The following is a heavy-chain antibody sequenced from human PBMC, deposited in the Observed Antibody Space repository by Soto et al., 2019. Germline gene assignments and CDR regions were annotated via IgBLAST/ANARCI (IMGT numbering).Heavy chain of an antibody. D-gene: IGHD3-3*01. CDR3: ARGGSGGDYDCWSGYLPGEFDY. J-gene: IGHJ4*02. Sequence: LRLSCAASGFTFSSYSMNWVRQAPAKGLEWVSSIDSGSFSINYADSVKGRFSISRDNAQNSLHLQMNNLRAEDTAVYYCARGGSGGDYDCWSGYLPGEFDYWGQGTLVTVSS. CDR2: IDSGSFSI. V-gene: IGHV3-21*01. CDR1: GFTFSSYS.